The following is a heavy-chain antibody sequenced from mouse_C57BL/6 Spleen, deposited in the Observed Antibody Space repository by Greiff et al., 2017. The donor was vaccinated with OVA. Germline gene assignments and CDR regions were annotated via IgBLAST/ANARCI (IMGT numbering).Heavy chain of an antibody. CDR2: INYDGSST. V-gene: IGHV5-16*01. D-gene: IGHD2-5*01. CDR3: ARDSNYFYYFDY. Sequence: EVQVVESEGGLVQPGSSMKLSCTASGFTFSDYYMAWVRQVPEKGLEWVANINYDGSSTYYLDSLKSRFIISRDNAKNILYLQMSSLKSEDTATYYCARDSNYFYYFDYWGQGTTLTVSS. J-gene: IGHJ2*01. CDR1: GFTFSDYY.